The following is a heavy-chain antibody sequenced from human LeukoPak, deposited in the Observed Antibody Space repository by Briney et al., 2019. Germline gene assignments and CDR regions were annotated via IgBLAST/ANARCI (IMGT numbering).Heavy chain of an antibody. Sequence: ASVKVSCKASGYTFTSYYMHWVRQAPGQGLEWMGGIIPIFGTANYAQKFQGRVTITADKSTSTAYMELSSLRSEDTAVYYCATSRDYGDQYYFDYWGQGTLVTVSS. D-gene: IGHD4-17*01. J-gene: IGHJ4*02. CDR3: ATSRDYGDQYYFDY. CDR1: GYTFTSYY. V-gene: IGHV1-69*06. CDR2: IIPIFGTA.